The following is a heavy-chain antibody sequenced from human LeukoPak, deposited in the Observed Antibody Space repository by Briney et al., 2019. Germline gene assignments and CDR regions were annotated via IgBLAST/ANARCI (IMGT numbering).Heavy chain of an antibody. Sequence: SQTLSLTCAISGDSVSSNSGAWNWIGQSPSRGLEWLGRTYYRSKWYNDYAVSVRSRITINPDTSKNQFSLQLNSVTPEDTAVYYCASGPPPGFDIWGQGTMVTVSS. CDR1: GDSVSSNSGA. J-gene: IGHJ3*02. V-gene: IGHV6-1*01. CDR2: TYYRSKWYN. CDR3: ASGPPPGFDI.